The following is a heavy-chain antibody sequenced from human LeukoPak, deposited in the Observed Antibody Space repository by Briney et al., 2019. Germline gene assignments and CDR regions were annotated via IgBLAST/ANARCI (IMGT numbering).Heavy chain of an antibody. CDR1: GFTFSSYG. CDR3: ARRRSSGWYPFDY. Sequence: PGGSLRLSCAASGFTFSSYGMHWVRQAPGKGLEWVAFIRYDGSNKYYADSVKGRFTISRDNSKNTLYLQMNSLRAEDTAVYYCARRRSSGWYPFDYWGQGTLVTVSS. J-gene: IGHJ4*02. CDR2: IRYDGSNK. V-gene: IGHV3-30*02. D-gene: IGHD6-19*01.